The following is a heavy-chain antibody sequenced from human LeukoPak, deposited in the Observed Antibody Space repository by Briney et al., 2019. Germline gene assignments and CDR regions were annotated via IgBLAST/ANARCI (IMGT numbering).Heavy chain of an antibody. Sequence: GGSLRLSCAAPGFTFSNYWMSWVRQAPGKGLEWVANIKQDGSEKYYVDSVKGRFTISRDNAKNSLYLQMNSLRAEDTAVYYCAREQYGDYFDYWGQGTLVTVSS. CDR3: AREQYGDYFDY. CDR2: IKQDGSEK. CDR1: GFTFSNYW. D-gene: IGHD4-17*01. V-gene: IGHV3-7*01. J-gene: IGHJ4*02.